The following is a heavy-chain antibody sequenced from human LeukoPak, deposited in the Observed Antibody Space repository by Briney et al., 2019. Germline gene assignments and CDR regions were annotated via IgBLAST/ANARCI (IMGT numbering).Heavy chain of an antibody. CDR1: EFTFSSYE. J-gene: IGHJ5*02. CDR3: AREVYCSSTSCYGSWFDP. V-gene: IGHV3-48*03. D-gene: IGHD2-2*01. Sequence: GGSLRLSCAASEFTFSSYEMNWVRQAPGKGLEWVSYISSSGSTIHYTDSVKGRFTISRDNAKNSLYLQMNSLRAEDTAVYYCAREVYCSSTSCYGSWFDPWGQGTLVTVSS. CDR2: ISSSGSTI.